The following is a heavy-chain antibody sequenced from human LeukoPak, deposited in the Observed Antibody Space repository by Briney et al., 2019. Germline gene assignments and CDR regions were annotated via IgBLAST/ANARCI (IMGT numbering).Heavy chain of an antibody. CDR1: GFTFSSYE. CDR2: ISSSGSTI. V-gene: IGHV3-48*03. Sequence: GGSLRLSCAASGFTFSSYEMNWVRQAPGKGLEWVSYISSSGSTIYYADSVKGRFTISRDNAKNSLYLQMNSLRAEDTAVYYCARGDVDTAMVPNWFDPWGQGTLVTVSS. CDR3: ARGDVDTAMVPNWFDP. J-gene: IGHJ5*02. D-gene: IGHD5-18*01.